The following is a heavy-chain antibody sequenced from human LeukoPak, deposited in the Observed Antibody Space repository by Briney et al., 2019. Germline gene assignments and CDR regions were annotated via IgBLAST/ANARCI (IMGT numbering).Heavy chain of an antibody. CDR1: GFTFSGYG. J-gene: IGHJ3*02. CDR2: ISYDGSNK. V-gene: IGHV3-30*18. Sequence: GGSLRLSCAASGFTFSGYGMHWVRQAPGKGLEWVAVISYDGSNKYYADSVKGRFTISRDNSKNTLYLQMNSLRAEDTAVYYCAKDSYYDSSGNGGDAFDIWGQGTMVTVSS. D-gene: IGHD3-22*01. CDR3: AKDSYYDSSGNGGDAFDI.